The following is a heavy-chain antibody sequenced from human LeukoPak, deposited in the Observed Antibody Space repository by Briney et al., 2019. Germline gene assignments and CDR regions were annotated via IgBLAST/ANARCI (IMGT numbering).Heavy chain of an antibody. CDR3: AHWGRSSVLDY. CDR1: GYTFTSYY. D-gene: IGHD6-6*01. CDR2: INPSGGST. Sequence: ASVKVSCKASGYTFTSYYMHWVRQAPGQGLEWMGIINPSGGSTSYAQKFQGRVTMTRDTSTSTVYMELSSLRSEDTAVYYGAHWGRSSVLDYWGQGTLVTVSS. V-gene: IGHV1-46*01. J-gene: IGHJ4*02.